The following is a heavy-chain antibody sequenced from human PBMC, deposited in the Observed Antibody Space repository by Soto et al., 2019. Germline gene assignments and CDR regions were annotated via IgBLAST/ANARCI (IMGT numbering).Heavy chain of an antibody. J-gene: IGHJ5*02. V-gene: IGHV4-4*02. CDR1: GASISSTYW. Sequence: QLRESGPGLVKPSGTLSLTCFVAGASISSTYWWSWVRQTPGKRLEWIGQIYHTGTTSYNPSLKHRVTISLDKSNNQFSLRLTSMTAAATAVYYCATLPPRIVVVMTDLPTWGQGTLVTVSS. CDR3: ATLPPRIVVVMTDLPT. CDR2: IYHTGTT. D-gene: IGHD2-15*01.